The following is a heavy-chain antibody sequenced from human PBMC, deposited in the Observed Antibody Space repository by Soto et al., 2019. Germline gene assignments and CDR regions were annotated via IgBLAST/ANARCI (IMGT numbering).Heavy chain of an antibody. D-gene: IGHD1-26*01. V-gene: IGHV3-30-3*01. J-gene: IGHJ6*02. CDR1: GFTFSGFP. Sequence: PGGSLRLSCAASGFTFSGFPMHWVRQAPGKGLEWVAVISYDGNNKYYADSVRGRSTISRDNSKNTHYLEMNGLRPDDTSVYYCARGVGGRVYYYYFGMDVWGPGTTVTVSS. CDR2: ISYDGNNK. CDR3: ARGVGGRVYYYYFGMDV.